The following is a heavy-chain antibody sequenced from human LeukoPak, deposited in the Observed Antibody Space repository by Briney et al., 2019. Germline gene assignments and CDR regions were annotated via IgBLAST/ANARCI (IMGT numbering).Heavy chain of an antibody. J-gene: IGHJ4*02. CDR2: IKQDGSEK. Sequence: GGSLRLSCAASGFTFSTYWMSWVRQAPGKGLEWVANIKQDGSEKYYLDSVKGRFTISRDNAKNSLYLQMNSLRAEDTAVYYCARDPGYYDSIYWGQGTLVTVSS. V-gene: IGHV3-7*01. CDR3: ARDPGYYDSIY. CDR1: GFTFSTYW. D-gene: IGHD3-22*01.